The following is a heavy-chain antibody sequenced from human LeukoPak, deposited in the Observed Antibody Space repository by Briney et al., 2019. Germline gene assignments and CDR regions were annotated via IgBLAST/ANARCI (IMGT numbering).Heavy chain of an antibody. J-gene: IGHJ4*02. CDR1: GGSISSSSYY. Sequence: SETLSLTCTVSGGSISSSSYYWGWIRQPPGKGLEWIGSIYYSGSTYYNPSLKSRVTISVDTSKNQFSLKLSSVTAADTAVYYCARDLKGRSLASYYFDYWGQGTLVTVSS. CDR3: ARDLKGRSLASYYFDY. D-gene: IGHD3-10*01. CDR2: IYYSGST. V-gene: IGHV4-39*02.